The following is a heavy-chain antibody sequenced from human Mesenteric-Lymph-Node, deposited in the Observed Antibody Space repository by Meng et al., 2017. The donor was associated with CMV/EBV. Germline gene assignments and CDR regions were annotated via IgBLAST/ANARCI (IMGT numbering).Heavy chain of an antibody. Sequence: GESLKISCAASGFTVSSNYISWVRQAPGKGLEWVSVIYSGGSTYYADSVKGRFTISRDNSKNTLYPQMNSLRAEDTAVYYCARLRDYYYYGMDVWGQGTTVTVSS. CDR3: ARLRDYYYYGMDV. V-gene: IGHV3-53*01. CDR2: IYSGGST. CDR1: GFTVSSNY. J-gene: IGHJ6*02.